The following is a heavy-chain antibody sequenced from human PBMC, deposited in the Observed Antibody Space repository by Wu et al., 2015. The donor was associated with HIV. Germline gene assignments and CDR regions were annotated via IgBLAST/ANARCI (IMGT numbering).Heavy chain of an antibody. D-gene: IGHD5-18*01. CDR1: GGTFSNYA. Sequence: QVQLVQSGAEVKKPGSSVKVSCKASGGTFSNYAISWVRQAPGQGLEWMGGIIPIFGTANYAQKFQGRVTLTADESTSTAYMELSSLRSEDTALYYCARANSGDSLGYFDYWGQGTAGHRLL. CDR2: IIPIFGTA. J-gene: IGHJ4*02. CDR3: ARANSGDSLGYFDY. V-gene: IGHV1-69*12.